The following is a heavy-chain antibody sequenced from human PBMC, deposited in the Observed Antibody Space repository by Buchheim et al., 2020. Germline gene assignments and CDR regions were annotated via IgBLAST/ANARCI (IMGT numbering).Heavy chain of an antibody. CDR3: ARVQSVSALYNLNPYGSYYYYGMDV. J-gene: IGHJ6*02. V-gene: IGHV4-30-2*05. CDR1: GGSISSGGYS. D-gene: IGHD1-20*01. Sequence: QLQLQESGSGLVKPSQTLSLTCAVSGGSISSGGYSWSWIRQPPGKGLEWIGYIYHSGSTYYNPSLKSRVTISVDTSKNQFSLDLSSVTAADTAVYYCARVQSVSALYNLNPYGSYYYYGMDVWGQGTT. CDR2: IYHSGST.